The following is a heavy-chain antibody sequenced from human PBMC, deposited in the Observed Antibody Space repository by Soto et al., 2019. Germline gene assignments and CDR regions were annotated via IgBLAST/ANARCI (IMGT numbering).Heavy chain of an antibody. CDR3: ARLEYNYGPPQDY. CDR2: INPNSGGT. V-gene: IGHV1-2*02. J-gene: IGHJ4*02. Sequence: QVQLVQSGAEVKKPGASVKVSCKASGYTFTGYYMHWVRQAPGQGLEWMGWINPNSGGTDYAQKCQGRVTISRATSIGTAFEELSRLRSDDTAEYYWARLEYNYGPPQDYWGQGTLVTVSS. CDR1: GYTFTGYY. D-gene: IGHD5-18*01.